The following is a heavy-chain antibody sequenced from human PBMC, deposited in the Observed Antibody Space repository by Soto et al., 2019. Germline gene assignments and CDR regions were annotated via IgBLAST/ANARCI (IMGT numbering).Heavy chain of an antibody. CDR1: GFNFTDYH. CDR2: ILNGDSAT. V-gene: IGHV3-11*01. CDR3: ARTTTSRFSEWPLYDY. D-gene: IGHD3-3*01. J-gene: IGHJ4*02. Sequence: GGSQRLSCAASGFNFTDYHMSWIRQTPGKGLEWVSHILNGDSATHYADSVKGRFTISWDSAEKSLYLQMNSLSAEDTAVYYCARTTTSRFSEWPLYDYWGQGVLVTVSS.